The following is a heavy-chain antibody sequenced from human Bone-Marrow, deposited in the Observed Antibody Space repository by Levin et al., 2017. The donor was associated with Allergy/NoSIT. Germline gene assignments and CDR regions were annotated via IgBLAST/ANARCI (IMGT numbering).Heavy chain of an antibody. CDR3: VKAPSGDGYYENYFHS. J-gene: IGHJ4*02. CDR1: GFTLTNYE. V-gene: IGHV3-48*03. Sequence: GGSLRLSCTASGFTLTNYEMNWVRQTPGRGLEWVAYISTYSSTTYYADSVRGRFTISRDNAKNSLYLQMSSLRADDTGVSFCVKAPSGDGYYENYFHSWDQGTLVTVSS. D-gene: IGHD5-24*01. CDR2: ISTYSSTT.